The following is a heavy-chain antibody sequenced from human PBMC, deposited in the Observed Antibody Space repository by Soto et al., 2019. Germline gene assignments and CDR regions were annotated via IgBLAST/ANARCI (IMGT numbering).Heavy chain of an antibody. Sequence: GGSLRLSCAGSGLTFRNDWLSWVRQAPGKGLEWVANINQDGSERYYVDSVRGRLTISRDNVENVRYLQLNSLRPEDTAVYYWAVYGYGVSAAVYLGQETLVTVSS. D-gene: IGHD4-17*01. CDR3: AVYGYGVSAAVY. V-gene: IGHV3-7*03. J-gene: IGHJ4*02. CDR2: INQDGSER. CDR1: GLTFRNDW.